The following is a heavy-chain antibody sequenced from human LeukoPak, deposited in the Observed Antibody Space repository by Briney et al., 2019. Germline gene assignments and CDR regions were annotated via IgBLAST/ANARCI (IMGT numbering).Heavy chain of an antibody. J-gene: IGHJ4*02. V-gene: IGHV3-74*01. CDR2: INSDGSST. CDR1: GFTFSSYW. Sequence: GGSLRLSCAASGFTFSSYWMHWVRQAPGKGLVWVSRINSDGSSTTYADSVKGRFTISRDNAKNALYLQMNSLRAEDTAVYYCAKTTWPAYFDYWGQGTLVTVSS. CDR3: AKTTWPAYFDY. D-gene: IGHD4-17*01.